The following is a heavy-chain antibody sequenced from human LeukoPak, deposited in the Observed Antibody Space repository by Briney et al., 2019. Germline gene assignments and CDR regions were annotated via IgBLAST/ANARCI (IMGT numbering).Heavy chain of an antibody. D-gene: IGHD3-22*01. V-gene: IGHV4-30-2*05. CDR2: IYHSGST. CDR1: GGSISSGGYY. J-gene: IGHJ4*02. CDR3: ARALRGYDSSGYYPFDY. Sequence: PSQTLSLTCTVSGGSISSGGYYWSWIRQPPGKGLEWIGYIYHSGSTYYNPSLKSRVTISVDTSKNQFSLKLSSVTAADTAVYYCARALRGYDSSGYYPFDYWGQGTLVTVSS.